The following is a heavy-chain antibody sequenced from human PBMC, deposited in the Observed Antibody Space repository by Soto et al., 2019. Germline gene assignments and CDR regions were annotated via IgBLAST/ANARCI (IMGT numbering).Heavy chain of an antibody. D-gene: IGHD3-22*01. J-gene: IGHJ6*02. V-gene: IGHV3-23*01. CDR3: AKGVDYYDSSGYYSYYYNGMDV. CDR1: GFTFSSYA. Sequence: GGSLRLSCAASGFTFSSYAMSWVRQAPGKGLEWVSAISGSGGSTYYADSVKGRFTISRDNSKNTLYLQMNSLRAEDTAVYSCAKGVDYYDSSGYYSYYYNGMDVWGQGTTVTVSS. CDR2: ISGSGGST.